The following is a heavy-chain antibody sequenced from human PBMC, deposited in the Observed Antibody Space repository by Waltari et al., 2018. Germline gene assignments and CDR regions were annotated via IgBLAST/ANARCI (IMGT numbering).Heavy chain of an antibody. V-gene: IGHV3-30*03. Sequence: QVQRVESGGTVVRPGKSLRLYWVGCGFLGGSNGRHWVRQAPGKGLEWVAGVSYDGSETYYGYSVKGRFTISRDNSNNTLHLQMTSLRDEDTAIFYCARGPVDGTKRGAFDIWGQGTMVTVSS. D-gene: IGHD1-1*01. J-gene: IGHJ3*02. CDR2: VSYDGSET. CDR1: GFLGGSNG. CDR3: ARGPVDGTKRGAFDI.